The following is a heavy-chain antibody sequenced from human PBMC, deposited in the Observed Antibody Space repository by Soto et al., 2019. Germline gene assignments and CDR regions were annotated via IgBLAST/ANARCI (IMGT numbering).Heavy chain of an antibody. D-gene: IGHD1-1*01. Sequence: SVKVSCKASGGTFSSYTISWVRQAPGQGLEWMGRIIPILGIANYAQKFQGRVTIAADKSTSTAYMELSSLRSEDTAVYYCARRTTGTSVDYWGQGTLVTVSS. J-gene: IGHJ4*02. CDR1: GGTFSSYT. V-gene: IGHV1-69*02. CDR2: IIPILGIA. CDR3: ARRTTGTSVDY.